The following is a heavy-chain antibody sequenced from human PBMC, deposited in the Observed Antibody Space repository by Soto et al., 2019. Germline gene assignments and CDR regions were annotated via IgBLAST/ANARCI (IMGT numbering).Heavy chain of an antibody. CDR2: IIPISGTT. V-gene: IGHV1-69*01. D-gene: IGHD2-21*02. CDR3: ARGLYCGGGCYSHFDY. J-gene: IGHJ4*02. CDR1: GGTFSNYP. Sequence: VQLVQSGAEVKKPGSSVKVSCKASGGTFSNYPFIWVRQAPGQGLDWMGGIIPISGTTDYGQRFQGRVTITADESTNTAYMELSSLRSDDTAVYYCARGLYCGGGCYSHFDYWGQGTLVTVSS.